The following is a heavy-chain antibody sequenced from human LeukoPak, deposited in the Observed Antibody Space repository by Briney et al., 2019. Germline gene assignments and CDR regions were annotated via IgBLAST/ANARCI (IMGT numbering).Heavy chain of an antibody. D-gene: IGHD3-9*01. Sequence: GGYLRLSCEASGFTFNTFNMNWVRQAPGKGLGWVSSITSGGDYIYYADSVKGRFTTSRDNAKNSLSLQLNSLRVEDTAVYYCARGHYDVLAASYKWTPDYWGQGTLVTVSS. V-gene: IGHV3-21*01. CDR3: ARGHYDVLAASYKWTPDY. J-gene: IGHJ4*02. CDR2: ITSGGDYI. CDR1: GFTFNTFN.